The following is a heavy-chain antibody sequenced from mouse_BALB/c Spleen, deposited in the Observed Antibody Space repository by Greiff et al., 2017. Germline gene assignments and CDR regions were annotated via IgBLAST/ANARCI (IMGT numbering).Heavy chain of an antibody. V-gene: IGHV5-12-1*01. CDR3: ARHDSNYIYYAMDY. D-gene: IGHD2-5*01. CDR2: ISSGGGST. CDR1: GFAFSSSD. Sequence: EVKLVESGGGLVKPGGSLKLSCAASGFAFSSSDMSWVRQTPEKRLEWVAYISSGGGSTYYPDTVKGRFTISRDNAKNTQYLQMSSLKSEDTAMYYCARHDSNYIYYAMDYWGQGTSVTVSA. J-gene: IGHJ4*01.